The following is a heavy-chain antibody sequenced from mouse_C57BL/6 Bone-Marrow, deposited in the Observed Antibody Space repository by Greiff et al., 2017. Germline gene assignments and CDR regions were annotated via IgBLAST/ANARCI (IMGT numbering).Heavy chain of an antibody. CDR2: IWSGGST. J-gene: IGHJ2*01. V-gene: IGHV2-2*01. CDR1: GFSLTSYG. Sequence: QVQLKESGPGLVQPSQSLSITCTVSGFSLTSYGVHWVRQSPGKGLEWLGVIWSGGSTDSNAAFISRLSISKDNSKSQVFFKMNSLQADDTAIYYCARANWDFDYWGQGTTLTVSS. CDR3: ARANWDFDY. D-gene: IGHD4-1*01.